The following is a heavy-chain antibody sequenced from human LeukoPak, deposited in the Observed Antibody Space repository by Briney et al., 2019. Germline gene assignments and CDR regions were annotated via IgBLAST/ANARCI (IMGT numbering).Heavy chain of an antibody. Sequence: SETLSLTCAVYGGSFSGYYWSWIRQPPGKGLEWIGEINHSGSTNYNPSLKSRVTISVDTSKNQFSLKLSSVTAADAAVYYCARGSYYDSSGYLTYFDYWGQGTLVTVSS. J-gene: IGHJ4*02. V-gene: IGHV4-34*01. CDR3: ARGSYYDSSGYLTYFDY. D-gene: IGHD3-22*01. CDR1: GGSFSGYY. CDR2: INHSGST.